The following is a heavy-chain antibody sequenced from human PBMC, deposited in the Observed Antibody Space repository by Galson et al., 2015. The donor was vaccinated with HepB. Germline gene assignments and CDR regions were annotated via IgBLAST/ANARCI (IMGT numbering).Heavy chain of an antibody. D-gene: IGHD6-13*01. CDR3: AAKSSSSWYSPFDY. J-gene: IGHJ4*02. V-gene: IGHV1-58*02. CDR1: GFTVTNSA. CDR2: IVVGSGNT. Sequence: SVKVSCKASGFTVTNSAMQWVRQARGQRLEWIGWIVVGSGNTNYAQKFQERVTITRDVSTSTAYMELSSLRSEDTAMYYCAAKSSSSWYSPFDYWGQGTLVTVSS.